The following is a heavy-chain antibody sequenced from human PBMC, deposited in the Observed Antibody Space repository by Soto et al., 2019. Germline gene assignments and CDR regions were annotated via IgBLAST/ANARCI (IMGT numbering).Heavy chain of an antibody. CDR1: GFTFSSCA. CDR3: AKGSSGYRPYYFDY. V-gene: IGHV3-23*01. CDR2: IIDSGGST. D-gene: IGHD3-22*01. Sequence: GSLRLSCAASGFTFSSCAMGWVRQAPGKGLEWVSDIIDSGGSTYYADSVKGRFTISRDNSKNTLYLQMNSLRADDTAVYYCAKGSSGYRPYYFDYWGQGTLVTVSS. J-gene: IGHJ4*02.